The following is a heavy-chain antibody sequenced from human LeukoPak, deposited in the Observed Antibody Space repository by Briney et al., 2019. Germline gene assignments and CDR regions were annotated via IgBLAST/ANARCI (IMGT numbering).Heavy chain of an antibody. CDR1: GFTFSSYA. CDR3: AKLTGKDVLRLRFDP. D-gene: IGHD3-3*01. CDR2: ISGSGGSK. Sequence: GGSLRLSCAASGFTFSSYAMSWVRQAPGKGLEGVSAISGSGGSKYYADSVKGRFTISRDNSKNTLYLQMNSLRAEDTAVYYCAKLTGKDVLRLRFDPWGQGTLVTVSS. V-gene: IGHV3-23*01. J-gene: IGHJ5*02.